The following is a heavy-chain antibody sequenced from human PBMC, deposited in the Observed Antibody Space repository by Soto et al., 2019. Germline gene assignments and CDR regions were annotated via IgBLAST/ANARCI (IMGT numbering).Heavy chain of an antibody. CDR1: GDSISSGTHY. CDR3: ARMRQRYYFDY. CDR2: IHSSGST. V-gene: IGHV4-31*03. Sequence: QVQLLESGPGLVKPSQTLSLSCNVSGDSISSGTHYWSWIRQHPGNGLEYIGYIHSSGSTYYNPSLKSRLSISVDTANNQLSLKLSSVTASDTAIYFCARMRQRYYFDYWGQGSLVTVSS. J-gene: IGHJ4*02.